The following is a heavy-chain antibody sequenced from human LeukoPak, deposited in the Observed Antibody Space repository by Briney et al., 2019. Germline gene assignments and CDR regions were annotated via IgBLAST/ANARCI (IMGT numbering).Heavy chain of an antibody. CDR1: GFTFSSYW. D-gene: IGHD4-17*01. CDR3: ARDGNGDYDYYYYYMDV. CDR2: IKQDGSEK. V-gene: IGHV3-7*01. J-gene: IGHJ6*03. Sequence: GGSLRLSCAASGFTFSSYWMSWVRQAPGKGLEWVANIKQDGSEKYYVDSVKGRFTISRDNAKNSLYLQMNSLRAEDTAVYYCARDGNGDYDYYYYYMDVWGKGTTVTVSS.